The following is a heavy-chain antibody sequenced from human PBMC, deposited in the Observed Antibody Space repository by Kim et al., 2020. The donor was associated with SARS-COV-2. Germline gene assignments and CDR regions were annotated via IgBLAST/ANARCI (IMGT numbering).Heavy chain of an antibody. V-gene: IGHV3-23*01. Sequence: GGSLRLSCAASGFTFSSYAMSWVRQAPGKGLEWVSAISGSGGSTYYADTVKGRFTISRDNSKNTLYLQMNSLRAKDTAVCYCAKGTYYDDSSGYRYWGQGTLVTVSS. D-gene: IGHD3-22*01. CDR1: GFTFSSYA. CDR2: ISGSGGST. CDR3: AKGTYYDDSSGYRY. J-gene: IGHJ4*02.